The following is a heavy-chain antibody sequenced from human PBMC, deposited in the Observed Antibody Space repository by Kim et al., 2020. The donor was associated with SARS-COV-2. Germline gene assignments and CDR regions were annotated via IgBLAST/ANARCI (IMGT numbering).Heavy chain of an antibody. V-gene: IGHV3-15*01. CDR3: TADLRGIRGVIIKARDY. CDR1: GFTFSNAW. J-gene: IGHJ4*02. Sequence: GGSLRLSCAASGFTFSNAWMSWVRQAPGKGLEWVGRIKSKTDGGTTDYAAPVKGRFTISRDDSKNTLYLQMNSLKTEDTAVYYCTADLRGIRGVIIKARDYWGQGTLVTVSS. D-gene: IGHD3-10*01. CDR2: IKSKTDGGTT.